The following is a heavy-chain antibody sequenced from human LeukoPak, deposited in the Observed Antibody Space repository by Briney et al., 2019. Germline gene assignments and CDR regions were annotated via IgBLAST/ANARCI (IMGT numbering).Heavy chain of an antibody. CDR2: IIPIFGTA. CDR3: ARAFYGGNQRGVGPDY. V-gene: IGHV1-69*13. J-gene: IGHJ4*02. CDR1: GYTFTGFY. Sequence: SVRVSCKPSGYTFTGFYIHWVRQAPGQGLEWMGGIIPIFGTANYAQKFQGRVTITADESTSTAYMELSSLRSEDTAVYYCARAFYGGNQRGVGPDYWGQGTLVTVSS. D-gene: IGHD4-23*01.